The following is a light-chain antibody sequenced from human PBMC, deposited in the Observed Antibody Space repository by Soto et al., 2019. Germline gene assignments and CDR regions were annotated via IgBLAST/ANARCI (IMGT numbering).Light chain of an antibody. CDR1: HNVATNY. Sequence: EIVLTQFPGTLSLSPGERATLSCRASHNVATNYLAWYQQKPGQAPRLLIYGASNRATGIPDRFSGTGSGTDFSLTISRLEPEDFAVYFCQQYGASPLTFGRGTKVEI. J-gene: IGKJ4*01. CDR3: QQYGASPLT. CDR2: GAS. V-gene: IGKV3-20*01.